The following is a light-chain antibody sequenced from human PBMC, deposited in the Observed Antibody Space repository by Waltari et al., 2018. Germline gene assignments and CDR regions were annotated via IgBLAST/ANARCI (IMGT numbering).Light chain of an antibody. Sequence: DIQLTQSPSSLSASVGDRVTITCRSSQSITSYLNWYQQKPGKAPKPLIYNASKLQSGVPSRFSGSGSGTDFTLTISSLQPEDFATYYCQQSFRTPWTFGLGTKVEIK. CDR3: QQSFRTPWT. J-gene: IGKJ1*01. CDR1: QSITSY. CDR2: NAS. V-gene: IGKV1-39*01.